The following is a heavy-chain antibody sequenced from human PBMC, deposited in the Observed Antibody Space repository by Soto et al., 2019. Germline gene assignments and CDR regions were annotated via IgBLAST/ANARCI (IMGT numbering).Heavy chain of an antibody. CDR2: IIPIFGTA. V-gene: IGHV1-69*06. J-gene: IGHJ4*02. D-gene: IGHD5-12*01. CDR1: GGTLSSYA. Sequence: GAPVKVSRKASGGTLSSYAISWGRQAPGQGLEWMGGIIPIFGTANYAQKFQGRVTITADKSTSTAYMELSSLRSEDTAVYYCARAGQEMATIDYWGQGTLVTVSS. CDR3: ARAGQEMATIDY.